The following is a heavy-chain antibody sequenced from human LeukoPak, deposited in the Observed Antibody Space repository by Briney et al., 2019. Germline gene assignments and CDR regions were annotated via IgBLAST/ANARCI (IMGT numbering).Heavy chain of an antibody. D-gene: IGHD4-23*01. CDR1: GYTFTSYA. CDR3: ARDGDDYCGLRLDY. V-gene: IGHV7-4-1*02. CDR2: ININTGNP. J-gene: IGHJ4*02. Sequence: ASVKVSCKASGYTFTSYAMNWVRQAPGQGLEWMGWININTGNPTYAQGFTGRFLLSLDTSVSKAYLQMSSLKAEDTAVYYCARDGDDYCGLRLDYWGQGTLVTVSS.